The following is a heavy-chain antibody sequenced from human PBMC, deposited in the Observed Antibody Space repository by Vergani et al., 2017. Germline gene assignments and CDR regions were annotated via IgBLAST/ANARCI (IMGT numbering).Heavy chain of an antibody. D-gene: IGHD3-3*01. CDR3: ARYGRLRFLEWFPHDL. CDR2: IKQDGSEK. Sequence: EVQLVESGGGLVQPGGSLRLSCAASGFTFSSYWMSWVRQAPGKGLEWVANIKQDGSEKYYVDSVKGRFTISRDNAKNSLYLQMNSLRAEDTAVYYCARYGRLRFLEWFPHDLWGRGTLVTVSS. CDR1: GFTFSSYW. V-gene: IGHV3-7*03. J-gene: IGHJ2*01.